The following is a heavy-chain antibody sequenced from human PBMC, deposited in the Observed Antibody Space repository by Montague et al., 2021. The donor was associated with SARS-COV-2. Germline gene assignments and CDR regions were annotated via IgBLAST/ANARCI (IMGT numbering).Heavy chain of an antibody. Sequence: PALVKPTQTLTLTCTFSGFSLSTSGMCVGWIRQPPGKALEWLARIDWDDDKYYSTSLKTRLTISKDTSKNQVVLTMTNMDPVDTATYYCARRTYDILTGYDYGMGVWGQGTTVTVSS. CDR3: ARRTYDILTGYDYGMGV. D-gene: IGHD3-9*01. CDR1: GFSLSTSGMC. CDR2: IDWDDDK. V-gene: IGHV2-70*11. J-gene: IGHJ6*02.